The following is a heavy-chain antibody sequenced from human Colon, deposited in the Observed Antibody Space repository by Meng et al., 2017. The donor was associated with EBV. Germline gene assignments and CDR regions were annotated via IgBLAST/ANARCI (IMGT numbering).Heavy chain of an antibody. CDR2: IYHSGST. CDR3: ARRRGGSGRDC. CDR1: CDAISSSPHY. D-gene: IGHD3-10*01. J-gene: IGHJ4*02. Sequence: PLQDSGPGLWNPSVTLYLTCPVSCDAISSSPHYLGCVRQPPVKVLQCIGTIYHSGSTPYNPSLQSRVTMFVDTSKNQFSLMLTSVTATDTAVYYCARRRGGSGRDCWGQGTLVTVSS. V-gene: IGHV4-39*01.